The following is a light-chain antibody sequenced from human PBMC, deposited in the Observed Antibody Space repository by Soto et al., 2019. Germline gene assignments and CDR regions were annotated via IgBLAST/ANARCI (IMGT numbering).Light chain of an antibody. CDR1: QTISIY. Sequence: DSQVSEDRPSLSSPLLELLSITCRASQTISIYLNWYQQKPGNAPKLLIYAASNLQSGVPSRFSGSGSGTDFTLTISGLQREDFATYKCQQSDSLPITFGQGIRLEI. CDR3: QQSDSLPIT. J-gene: IGKJ5*01. CDR2: AAS. V-gene: IGKV1-39*01.